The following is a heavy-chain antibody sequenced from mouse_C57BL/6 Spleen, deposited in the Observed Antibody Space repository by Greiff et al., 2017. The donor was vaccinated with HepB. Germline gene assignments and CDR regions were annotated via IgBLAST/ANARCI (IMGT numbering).Heavy chain of an antibody. CDR3: ARDKYYGSSPEYFDV. Sequence: DVQLVESGGGLVKPGGSLKLSCAASGFTFSTYAMSWVRQTPEKRLEWVATISDGGSYTYYPDNVKGRFTISRDNAKNNLYLQMSHLKSEDTAMYYCARDKYYGSSPEYFDVWGTGTTVTVSS. V-gene: IGHV5-4*01. CDR1: GFTFSTYA. D-gene: IGHD1-1*01. J-gene: IGHJ1*03. CDR2: ISDGGSYT.